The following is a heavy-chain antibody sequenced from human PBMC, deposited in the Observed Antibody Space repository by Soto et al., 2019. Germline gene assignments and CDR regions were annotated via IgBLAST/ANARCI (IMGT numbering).Heavy chain of an antibody. J-gene: IGHJ6*02. CDR1: GGTFSSYT. D-gene: IGHD6-13*01. CDR2: IIPILGIA. Sequence: QVQLVQSGAEVKKPGSSVKVSCKASGGTFSSYTISWVRQAPGQGLEWMGRIIPILGIANYAQKFQGRVTITADKSTSTAYMELSSLRSEDTAVYYCARLLVLDYYYGMDVWGLGTTVTVSS. CDR3: ARLLVLDYYYGMDV. V-gene: IGHV1-69*02.